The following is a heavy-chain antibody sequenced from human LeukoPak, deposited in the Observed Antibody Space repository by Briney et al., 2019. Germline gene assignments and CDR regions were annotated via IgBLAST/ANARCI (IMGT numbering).Heavy chain of an antibody. CDR2: LNEDGGYT. CDR3: ARDVGGYAFDY. D-gene: IGHD5-12*01. Sequence: GGSLRLSCAASGFTFSIYAMSWVRQAPGKGLAWVSGLNEDGGYTYYADSVKGRFTISRDNSENTLYLQMNSLRAEDTAIYFCARDVGGYAFDYWGQGTLVTVSS. J-gene: IGHJ4*02. V-gene: IGHV3-23*01. CDR1: GFTFSIYA.